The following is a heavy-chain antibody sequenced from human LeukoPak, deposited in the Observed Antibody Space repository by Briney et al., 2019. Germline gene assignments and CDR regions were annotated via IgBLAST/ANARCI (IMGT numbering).Heavy chain of an antibody. D-gene: IGHD1-1*01. CDR3: AGFKETGFDP. V-gene: IGHV4-34*01. CDR2: INHSGST. J-gene: IGHJ5*02. Sequence: PSETLSLTCAVYGGSFSGYYWSWIRQPPGKGLEWIGEINHSGSTNYNPSLKSRVTISVDTFKNQFSLKLSSVTAADTAVYYCAGFKETGFDPWGQGTLVTVSS. CDR1: GGSFSGYY.